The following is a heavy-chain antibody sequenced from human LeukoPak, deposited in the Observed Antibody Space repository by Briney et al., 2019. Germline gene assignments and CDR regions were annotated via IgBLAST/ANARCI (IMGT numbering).Heavy chain of an antibody. Sequence: GGSLRLSCAASGFPFSDYYMRWIRQAPGKGLEWVSYISSSGSTIYYADSVKGRFTISRDNAKNSLYLQMNSLRAEDTAVYYCAREISGERTYYFDYWGQGTLVTVSS. CDR1: GFPFSDYY. D-gene: IGHD1-26*01. CDR3: AREISGERTYYFDY. CDR2: ISSSGSTI. J-gene: IGHJ4*02. V-gene: IGHV3-11*01.